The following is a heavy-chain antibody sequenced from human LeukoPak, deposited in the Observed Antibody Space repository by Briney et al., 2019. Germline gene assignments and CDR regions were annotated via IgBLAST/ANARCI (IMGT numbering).Heavy chain of an antibody. V-gene: IGHV3-30*04. J-gene: IGHJ5*02. CDR1: GFTFSSYA. CDR3: ARRTGMTLAGWLRVVDL. Sequence: GRSLRLSCAASGFTFSSYAMHWVRQAPGKGLEWVAVISYDSTTKYYADSVKGRFTISRDDSKSTLYLQMNSLRVEDTAVYYCARRTGMTLAGWLRVVDLWGQGTLVTVSS. D-gene: IGHD3-22*01. CDR2: ISYDSTTK.